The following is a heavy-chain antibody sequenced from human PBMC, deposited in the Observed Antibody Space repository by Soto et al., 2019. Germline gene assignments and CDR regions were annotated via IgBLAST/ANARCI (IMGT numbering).Heavy chain of an antibody. CDR1: GFTVSNNY. V-gene: IGHV3-66*01. CDR3: ARGAGGNSWRSPTFDS. Sequence: GGSVRLSCAASGFTVSNNYMTWVRQAPGRGLDWVSIIFSAGSTYYADSVRGRFTISRDNSKNTLYLQMSSLRAEDTAIYYCARGAGGNSWRSPTFDSWGQGT. D-gene: IGHD5-18*01. CDR2: IFSAGST. J-gene: IGHJ4*02.